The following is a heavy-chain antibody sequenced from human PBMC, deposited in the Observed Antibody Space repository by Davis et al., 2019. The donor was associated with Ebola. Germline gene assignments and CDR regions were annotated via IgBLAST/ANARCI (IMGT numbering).Heavy chain of an antibody. Sequence: GESLKISCAASGFTFSSYGMSWVRQAPGKGLEWVSAMSGSAGNTYYADSVKGRFTISRDNSKNSVYLEMNSLRPEDTAVYYCAKEGWQQMTFFEYWGQGTLVTVSS. CDR1: GFTFSSYG. CDR3: AKEGWQQMTFFEY. V-gene: IGHV3-23*01. D-gene: IGHD5-24*01. J-gene: IGHJ4*02. CDR2: MSGSAGNT.